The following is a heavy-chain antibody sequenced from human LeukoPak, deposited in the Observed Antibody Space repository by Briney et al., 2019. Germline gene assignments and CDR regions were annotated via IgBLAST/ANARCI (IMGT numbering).Heavy chain of an antibody. CDR2: IYYSGST. Sequence: SETLSLTCTVSGGSISSYYWNWIRQPPGKGLEWIGNIYYSGSTNYNPSLKSRVTISVDTSKNQFSLKLSSVAAADTAVYYCASLNYGDYAFDYWGQGTLVTVSS. CDR1: GGSISSYY. D-gene: IGHD4-17*01. V-gene: IGHV4-59*01. J-gene: IGHJ4*02. CDR3: ASLNYGDYAFDY.